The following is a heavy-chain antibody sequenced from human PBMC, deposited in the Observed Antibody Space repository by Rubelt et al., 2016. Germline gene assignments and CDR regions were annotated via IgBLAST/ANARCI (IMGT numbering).Heavy chain of an antibody. CDR1: GFPFSTFW. CDR3: ARSFLARGAGGSVREQY. CDR2: IKQDGGEK. V-gene: IGHV3-7*04. Sequence: EVQLVESGGGLIQPGGSLRLSCAASGFPFSTFWLSWVRQAPGNGLGWVANIKQDGGEKNYGDSVKGRFTIPRNKPMNLLYRQRGGLGAEDTAGYYGARSFLARGAGGSVREQYWGQGTLVTVSS. J-gene: IGHJ4*02. D-gene: IGHD6-13*01.